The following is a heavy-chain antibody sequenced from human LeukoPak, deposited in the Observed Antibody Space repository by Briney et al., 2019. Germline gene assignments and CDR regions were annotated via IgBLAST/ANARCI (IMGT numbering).Heavy chain of an antibody. CDR2: INPSGGST. CDR1: GYTFTSYY. D-gene: IGHD3-22*01. V-gene: IGHV1-46*01. J-gene: IGHJ3*02. Sequence: ASVKVSCKASGYTFTSYYMHWVRQAPGQGLEWMGIINPSGGSTSYAQKFQGRVTMTRDMSTSTVYMELSSLRSEDTAVYHCARMYYYDSSGYYSGINAFDIWGQGTMVTVSS. CDR3: ARMYYYDSSGYYSGINAFDI.